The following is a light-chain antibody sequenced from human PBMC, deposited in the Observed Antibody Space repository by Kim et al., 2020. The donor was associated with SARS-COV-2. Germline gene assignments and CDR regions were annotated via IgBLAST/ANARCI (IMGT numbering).Light chain of an antibody. V-gene: IGKV1-39*01. CDR2: AAS. CDR3: QQTYISPVT. Sequence: IQMTQSPSSLSASVGDRVTITCRTSQNINSHLNWYHQKPGRAPKLLIYAASTLQGGVPSRFSGSGSETDFTLTISSLQPEDFATYVCQQTYISPVTFGPGTKVDIK. CDR1: QNINSH. J-gene: IGKJ3*01.